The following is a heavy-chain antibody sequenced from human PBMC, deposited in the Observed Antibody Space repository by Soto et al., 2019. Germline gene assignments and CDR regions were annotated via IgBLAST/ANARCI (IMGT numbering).Heavy chain of an antibody. CDR3: ARVSTTAKTFEY. V-gene: IGHV3-53*01. CDR2: IYTGGST. Sequence: GGSLRLSCTTSGFTVGSSYMSWVRQAPGRGLEWVSVIYTGGSTYYADSVKGRFTISRDNSKNTLYLQMHSLRAEDTALYYCARVSTTAKTFEYWGQGTLVTVSS. J-gene: IGHJ4*02. CDR1: GFTVGSSY.